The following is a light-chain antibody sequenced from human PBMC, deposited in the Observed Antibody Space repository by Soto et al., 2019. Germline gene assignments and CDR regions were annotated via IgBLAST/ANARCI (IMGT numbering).Light chain of an antibody. J-gene: IGKJ3*01. CDR1: QSVLYSSNNKNY. CDR3: QQYYSTLLT. Sequence: DIVMTQSPDSLAVSLGERATINCKSSQSVLYSSNNKNYLAWYQQKPGQPPKLLIYWASTRESGVPDRFSGSGSGPDFTLTISSLQAEDVAVYYCQQYYSTLLTFGPGTKVDI. V-gene: IGKV4-1*01. CDR2: WAS.